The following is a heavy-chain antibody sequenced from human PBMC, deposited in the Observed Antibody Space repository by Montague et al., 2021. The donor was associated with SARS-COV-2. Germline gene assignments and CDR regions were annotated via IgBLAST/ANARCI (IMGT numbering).Heavy chain of an antibody. V-gene: IGHV3-23*05. CDR1: GFTFSVYT. CDR3: VKDSVHY. CDR2: IDPSGGRT. Sequence: SLRLSCAVSGFTFSVYTMSWVRQAPGKGLEWVAGIDPSGGRTYYSESVEGRFTIFRDNSKNTLYLQMNSLRSEDAAIYYCVKDSVHYWGQGTLVTASS. J-gene: IGHJ4*02. D-gene: IGHD3-10*01.